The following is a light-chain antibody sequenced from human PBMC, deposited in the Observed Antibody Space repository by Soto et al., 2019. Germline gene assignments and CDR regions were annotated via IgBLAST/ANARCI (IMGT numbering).Light chain of an antibody. CDR3: QQYKTYPIT. V-gene: IGKV1-16*02. CDR1: QGISNY. CDR2: AAS. J-gene: IGKJ5*01. Sequence: DIQMTQSPSSLSASVGDRVTITCRASQGISNYLAWFQQKPGKAPKSLIYAASNLQSGVPSKFSGSGSGTDFTLTITSLQPEDSATYYCQQYKTYPITFGQGTRLEIK.